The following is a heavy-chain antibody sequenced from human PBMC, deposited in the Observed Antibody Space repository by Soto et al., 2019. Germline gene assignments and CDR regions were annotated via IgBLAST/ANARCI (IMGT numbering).Heavy chain of an antibody. Sequence: QVHVVQSGAEMKSLGSSVKVSCQASGGTYSSYAFNWVRQAPGQGLEWMGGIIPVFETTNLAQKFHGRVTLTADESTTTAYMELSRLRSEDAAVYFCSLGYSSSWKNFFDYWGQGTLVSVTS. CDR1: GGTYSSYA. CDR2: IIPVFETT. V-gene: IGHV1-69*01. D-gene: IGHD3-10*01. J-gene: IGHJ4*02. CDR3: SLGYSSSWKNFFDY.